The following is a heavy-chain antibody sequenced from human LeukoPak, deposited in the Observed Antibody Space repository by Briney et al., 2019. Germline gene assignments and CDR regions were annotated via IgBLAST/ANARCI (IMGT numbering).Heavy chain of an antibody. CDR1: GGSISSYY. V-gene: IGHV4-59*08. CDR3: ARHSDPYYDILTGYYSGLSVGD. CDR2: IYYSGST. Sequence: SETLSLTCTVSGGSISSYYWSWIRQPPGKGLEWIGYIYYSGSTNYNPSPKSRVTISVDTSKNQFSLKLSSVTAADTAVYYCARHSDPYYDILTGYYSGLSVGDWGQGTLVTVSS. D-gene: IGHD3-9*01. J-gene: IGHJ4*02.